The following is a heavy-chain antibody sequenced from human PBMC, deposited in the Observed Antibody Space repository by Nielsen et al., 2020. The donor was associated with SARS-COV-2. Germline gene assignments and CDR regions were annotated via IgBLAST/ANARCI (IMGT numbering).Heavy chain of an antibody. CDR3: GIFAAAGTFPLDY. CDR2: ISAYNGNT. Sequence: ASVKVSCKASGYTFTSYGISWVRQAPGQGLEWMGWISAYNGNTNYAQKLQGRVTMTTDTSTSTAYMELRSLRSDDTAVYYCGIFAAAGTFPLDYWGQGTLVPVSS. D-gene: IGHD6-13*01. V-gene: IGHV1-18*01. CDR1: GYTFTSYG. J-gene: IGHJ4*02.